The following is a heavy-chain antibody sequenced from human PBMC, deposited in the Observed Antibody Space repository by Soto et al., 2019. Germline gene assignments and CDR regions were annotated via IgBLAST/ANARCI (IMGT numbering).Heavy chain of an antibody. CDR3: ARESSIYSSSWYYFDL. CDR1: GFTFSSYA. Sequence: GSLRLSCAASGFTFSSYAVHWVRQAPGKGLEWVALISYDGSNSYYADSVKGRFTISRDNSENTLYLQMNSLRADDAALYYCARESSIYSSSWYYFDLWGQGTLVTVSS. J-gene: IGHJ4*02. D-gene: IGHD6-13*01. CDR2: ISYDGSNS. V-gene: IGHV3-30-3*01.